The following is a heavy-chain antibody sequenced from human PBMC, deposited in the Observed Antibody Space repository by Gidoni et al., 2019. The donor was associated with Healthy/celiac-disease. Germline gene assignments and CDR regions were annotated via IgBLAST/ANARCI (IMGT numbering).Heavy chain of an antibody. D-gene: IGHD4-17*01. CDR3: AKFYDYGETGYYFDY. V-gene: IGHV3-23*04. Sequence: EVQLVESGGGLVHRGGSLRLSCPAAGFSFRRYAMSWVRQAPGQGLEWVSAISGSGGSTYYADSVKGRFTISRDNSKNTLYLQMNSLRAEDTAVYYCAKFYDYGETGYYFDYWGQGTLVTVSS. CDR1: GFSFRRYA. J-gene: IGHJ4*02. CDR2: ISGSGGST.